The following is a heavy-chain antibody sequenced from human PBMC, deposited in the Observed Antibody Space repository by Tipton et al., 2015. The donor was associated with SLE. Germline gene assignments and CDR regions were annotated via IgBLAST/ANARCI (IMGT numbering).Heavy chain of an antibody. V-gene: IGHV1-18*01. CDR1: DYTLSKFG. CDR3: ARDRNIDYGGGAFDT. J-gene: IGHJ3*02. D-gene: IGHD4-17*01. Sequence: QLVQSGPEVKKPGASVKVSCKPSDYTLSKFGFSWVRQAPGQGLEWLGWIGAYNDDTIFAQHFQGRVTMTIDTSTTVAYMELRSLRSDDTAFYYCARDRNIDYGGGAFDTWGQGTMVTVSS. CDR2: IGAYNDDT.